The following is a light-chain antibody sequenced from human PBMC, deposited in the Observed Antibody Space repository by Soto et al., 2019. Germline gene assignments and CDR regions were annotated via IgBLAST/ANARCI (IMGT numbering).Light chain of an antibody. Sequence: QSALTQPRSVSGSPGQSVTISCTGTSSDVGGYNYVSWYQQHPGKAPKLMIFEVNKRPSGVPDRFSGSKSGNTASLTVSGLQAEDEADYYCSSYAGINNLGVFGTGTKVTVL. CDR3: SSYAGINNLGV. CDR1: SSDVGGYNY. J-gene: IGLJ1*01. V-gene: IGLV2-8*01. CDR2: EVN.